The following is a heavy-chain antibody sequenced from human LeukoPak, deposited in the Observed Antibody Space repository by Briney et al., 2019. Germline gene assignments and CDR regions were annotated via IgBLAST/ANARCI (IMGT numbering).Heavy chain of an antibody. D-gene: IGHD3-22*01. CDR2: ISYDGSNK. CDR1: GFTFNSYG. Sequence: GGSLRLSCAASGFTFNSYGMHWVRQAPGKGLEWVAVISYDGSNKYYADSVKGRFTISRDNSKNTLYLQMNSLRAEDTAVYYCAKGSGYSLSMNYWGQGTLVTVSS. CDR3: AKGSGYSLSMNY. V-gene: IGHV3-30*18. J-gene: IGHJ4*02.